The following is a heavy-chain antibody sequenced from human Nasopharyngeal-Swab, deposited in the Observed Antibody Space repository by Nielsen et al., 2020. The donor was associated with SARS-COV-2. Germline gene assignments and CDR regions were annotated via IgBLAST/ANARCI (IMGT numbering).Heavy chain of an antibody. CDR1: GFMFSNYG. CDR3: ARAGPGQEKFDY. J-gene: IGHJ4*02. CDR2: LWSNGSFK. Sequence: GESLKISCAASGFMFSNYGMHWVRQAPGKGLEWVAILWSNGSFKYYGDSVKGRFTISRDNSKNTRYLQMNNLRAEDTALYYCARAGPGQEKFDYWGQGTLVTVSS. V-gene: IGHV3-33*01.